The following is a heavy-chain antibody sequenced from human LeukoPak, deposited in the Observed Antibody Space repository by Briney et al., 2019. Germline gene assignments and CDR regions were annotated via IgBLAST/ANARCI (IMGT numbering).Heavy chain of an antibody. CDR2: IFSGGTT. J-gene: IGHJ4*02. D-gene: IGHD5-18*01. CDR3: ARGVLGYSYGFDY. V-gene: IGHV3-53*04. CDR1: GFIFSSYA. Sequence: PGGSLRLSCAASGFIFSSYAMSWVRQAPGKGLEWVSVIFSGGTTYYADSVKGRFTISRHNSENTLYLQMNSLRGEDTAEYYCARGVLGYSYGFDYWGQGTLVTVSS.